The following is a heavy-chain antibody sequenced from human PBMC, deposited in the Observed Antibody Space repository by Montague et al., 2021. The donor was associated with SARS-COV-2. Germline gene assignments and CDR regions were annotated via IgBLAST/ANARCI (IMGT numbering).Heavy chain of an antibody. CDR2: TYYRSKWST. D-gene: IGHD3-10*01. V-gene: IGHV6-1*01. CDR1: GDNVSSNSAT. Sequence: CAISGDNVSSNSATWSWIRPSPSRGLEWLGRTYYRSKWSTNYAVSVQSRITVNPDTSKNHFSLQLNSVTPEDTAVYYCARGQNFGSGNSCNFDHWGQGTLVTVSS. CDR3: ARGQNFGSGNSCNFDH. J-gene: IGHJ4*02.